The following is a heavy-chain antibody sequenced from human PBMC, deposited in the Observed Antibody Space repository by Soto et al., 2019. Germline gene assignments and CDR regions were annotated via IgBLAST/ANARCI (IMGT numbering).Heavy chain of an antibody. V-gene: IGHV4-4*02. CDR3: ARQYSSSCHDWYFYL. J-gene: IGHJ2*01. CDR1: GGSISSSNW. Sequence: QVQLQESGPGLVKPSGTLSLTCAVSGGSISSSNWWCWVRQPPGKGLEWIGEIYHSGSTNYHPSLKSRVTISVDTSKHQFSLKRSYVTAADRAVYYCARQYSSSCHDWYFYLWGRGTLVTVSS. CDR2: IYHSGST. D-gene: IGHD6-13*01.